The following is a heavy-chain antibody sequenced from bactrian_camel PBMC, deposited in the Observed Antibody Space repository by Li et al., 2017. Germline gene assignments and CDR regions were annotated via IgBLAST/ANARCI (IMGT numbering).Heavy chain of an antibody. V-gene: IGHV3S40*01. CDR3: AAGQGVGWCLDVIRVGAEPDFDY. CDR2: IYRDGGAT. Sequence: DVQLVESGGGSVQAGGSLRLSCAASGYTASINCVGWFRRVSNEREGVASIYRDGGATHYADSVTGRFTVSQDAAKNTVYLQMNSLKPEDSATYYCAAGQGVGWCLDVIRVGAEPDFDYWGHGTQVTVS. CDR1: GYTASINC. D-gene: IGHD5*01. J-gene: IGHJ6*01.